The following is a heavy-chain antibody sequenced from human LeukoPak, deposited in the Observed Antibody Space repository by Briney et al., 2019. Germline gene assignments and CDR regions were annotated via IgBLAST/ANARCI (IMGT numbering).Heavy chain of an antibody. Sequence: PSETLSLTCAVSGYSISSGYYWGWIRQPPGKGLEWIGSIYHSGSTYYNPSLKSRVTISVDTSKNQFSLKLSSVTAADTAVYYCARRPGPHPHYLDYWGQGTLVTVSS. CDR1: GYSISSGYY. J-gene: IGHJ4*02. D-gene: IGHD3-10*01. CDR3: ARRPGPHPHYLDY. V-gene: IGHV4-38-2*01. CDR2: IYHSGST.